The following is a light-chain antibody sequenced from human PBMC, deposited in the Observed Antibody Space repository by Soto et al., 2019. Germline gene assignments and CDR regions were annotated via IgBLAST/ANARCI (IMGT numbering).Light chain of an antibody. CDR3: QQYGVSPRT. J-gene: IGKJ1*01. Sequence: DIQMTQSPSTLSAFVGDRVTFTCRASQSINNWLAWYQQKPGTAPKILIYDASTLESGVPSRFSGSGSGTDFSLTISRLEPEDFAVYYCQQYGVSPRTFGQGTKVDIK. V-gene: IGKV1-5*01. CDR1: QSINNW. CDR2: DAS.